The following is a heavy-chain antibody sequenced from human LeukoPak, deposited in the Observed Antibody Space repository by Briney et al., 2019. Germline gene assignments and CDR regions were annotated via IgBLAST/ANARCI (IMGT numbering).Heavy chain of an antibody. CDR3: AKIIPPEDY. V-gene: IGHV3-23*01. J-gene: IGHJ4*02. CDR2: IGGSAGNT. D-gene: IGHD3-10*01. CDR1: GFTFSNSA. Sequence: GGSLRLSCAASGFTFSNSAMTWVRQAPGKGLEWVSAIGGSAGNTYYVDSVKGRFTISRDNSKNTLYLQMNSLRAEDTAVYYCAKIIPPEDYWGQGTLVTVSS.